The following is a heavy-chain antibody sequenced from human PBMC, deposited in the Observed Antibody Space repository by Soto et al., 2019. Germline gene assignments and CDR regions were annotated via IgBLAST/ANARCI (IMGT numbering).Heavy chain of an antibody. CDR1: GGSFGGYC. J-gene: IGHJ4*02. Sequence: SQTLSLTCAVDGGSFGGYCWRWISQHPGTGLEWIGEINHSGSTNYNPSLKSRVTISVDTSKNQFSLKLTSVTAADTAVYYCARDKITCLFDYWGQGTLVTVSS. CDR2: INHSGST. D-gene: IGHD3-10*01. CDR3: ARDKITCLFDY. V-gene: IGHV4-34*01.